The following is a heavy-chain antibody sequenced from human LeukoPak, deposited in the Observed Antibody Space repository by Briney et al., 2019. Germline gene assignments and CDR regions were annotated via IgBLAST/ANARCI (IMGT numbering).Heavy chain of an antibody. CDR1: GFTFSSYW. CDR3: SRHTSSWHAMDV. CDR2: IKEDGSEK. Sequence: PGGSLRLSCAASGFTFSSYWMRWVRQAQGKGLEWVATIKEDGSEKYYVDSVKGRFTISRDNAKSSLYLQMNSLRAEDTAVYYCSRHTSSWHAMDVWGQGTTVTVSS. V-gene: IGHV3-7*02. J-gene: IGHJ6*02. D-gene: IGHD6-13*01.